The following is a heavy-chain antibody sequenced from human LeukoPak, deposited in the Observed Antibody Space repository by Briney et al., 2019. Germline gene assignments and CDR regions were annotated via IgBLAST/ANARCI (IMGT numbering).Heavy chain of an antibody. D-gene: IGHD4-17*01. CDR1: GFTFSSYA. Sequence: PGRSLRLSCAASGFTFSSYAMHWVRQAPGKGLEWVAVISYDGSNKYYADSVRGRFTISRDNSKNTLYLQMNSLRAEDTAVYYCAKDPSGDYVGAFDMWGPGTMVTVSS. J-gene: IGHJ3*02. V-gene: IGHV3-30*04. CDR3: AKDPSGDYVGAFDM. CDR2: ISYDGSNK.